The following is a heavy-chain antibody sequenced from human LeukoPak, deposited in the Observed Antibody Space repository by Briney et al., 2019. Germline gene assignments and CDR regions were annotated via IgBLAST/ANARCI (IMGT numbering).Heavy chain of an antibody. CDR1: GFTFSSYS. Sequence: KPGGSLRLSCAASGFTFSSYSMNWVRQAPGKGLEWVSSISSSSSYIYYADSVKGRFTISRDNAKNSLYLQVNSLRAEDTAVYYCAREGAYYGSGSYSYWGQGTLVTVSS. D-gene: IGHD3-10*01. J-gene: IGHJ4*02. CDR2: ISSSSSYI. V-gene: IGHV3-21*01. CDR3: AREGAYYGSGSYSY.